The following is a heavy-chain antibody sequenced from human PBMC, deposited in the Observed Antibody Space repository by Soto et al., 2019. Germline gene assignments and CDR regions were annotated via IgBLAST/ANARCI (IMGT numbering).Heavy chain of an antibody. CDR1: GCTFTSYD. D-gene: IGHD3-10*01. CDR3: ARHNYGSGSTYFDY. Sequence: SETLCLTCSVSGCTFTSYDGSWMRQKPGKGLEWIGYIYYSGSTNYNPSPKSRVTISVDTSKNQFSLKLNSMTAADTAVYYCARHNYGSGSTYFDYWGQGTLVTVSS. V-gene: IGHV4-59*08. CDR2: IYYSGST. J-gene: IGHJ4*02.